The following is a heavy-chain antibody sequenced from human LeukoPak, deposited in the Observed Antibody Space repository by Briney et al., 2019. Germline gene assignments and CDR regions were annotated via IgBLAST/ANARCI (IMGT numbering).Heavy chain of an antibody. CDR1: GGSISSSS. CDR3: ARGFRDGYNLV. CDR2: ISSSGSYI. D-gene: IGHD5-24*01. V-gene: IGHV3-21*01. Sequence: PSETLSLTCTVSGGSISSSSYYWGWIRQPPGKGLEWVSSISSSGSYIHYADSVKGRFTISRDNAKNSLYLQMNTLRVEDTAVYYCARGFRDGYNLVWGQGTLVTVSS. J-gene: IGHJ4*02.